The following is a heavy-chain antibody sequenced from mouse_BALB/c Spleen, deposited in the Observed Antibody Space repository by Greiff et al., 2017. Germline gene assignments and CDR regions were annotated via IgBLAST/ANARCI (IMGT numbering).Heavy chain of an antibody. CDR3: AREDYDYDLYAMDY. CDR2: IWAGGST. Sequence: VQLVESGPGLVAPSQSLSITCTVSGFSLTSYGVHWVRQPPGKGLEWLGVIWAGGSTNYNSALMSRLTISKDNSKSQVFLKMNSLQTDDTAMYYCAREDYDYDLYAMDYWGQGTSVTVSS. V-gene: IGHV2-9*02. CDR1: GFSLTSYG. D-gene: IGHD2-4*01. J-gene: IGHJ4*01.